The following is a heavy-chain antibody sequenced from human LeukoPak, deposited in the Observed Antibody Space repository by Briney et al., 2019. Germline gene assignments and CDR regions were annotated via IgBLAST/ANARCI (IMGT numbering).Heavy chain of an antibody. D-gene: IGHD1-1*01. CDR3: ASGPTLGTTHPYFDY. Sequence: ASVKVSCKESGYTFIGYYIHWLRQAPGQGLEWMGWINPSNGGTNCAQRFQGRVAMTRDTSISTAYMEMSRLTFDDTAVYFCASGPTLGTTHPYFDYWGQGTLVTVSS. CDR1: GYTFIGYY. J-gene: IGHJ4*02. V-gene: IGHV1-2*02. CDR2: INPSNGGT.